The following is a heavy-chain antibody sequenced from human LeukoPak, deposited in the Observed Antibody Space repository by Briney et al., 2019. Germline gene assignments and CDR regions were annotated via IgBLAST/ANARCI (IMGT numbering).Heavy chain of an antibody. V-gene: IGHV4-34*01. D-gene: IGHD2-2*02. Sequence: SETLSLTCAVYGGSFSGYYWSWIRQPPGKGLEWIGEINHSGSTNYNPSLKSRVTISVDTSKNQFSLKLSSVTAADTAVYYCAREAGGFCSSTSCYTRGSYNWFDPWGQGTLVTVSP. J-gene: IGHJ5*02. CDR3: AREAGGFCSSTSCYTRGSYNWFDP. CDR1: GGSFSGYY. CDR2: INHSGST.